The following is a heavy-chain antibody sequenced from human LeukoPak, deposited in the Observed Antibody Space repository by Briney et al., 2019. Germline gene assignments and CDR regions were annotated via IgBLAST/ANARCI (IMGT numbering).Heavy chain of an antibody. CDR3: ARDLDSGSYYFDY. V-gene: IGHV1-69*05. J-gene: IGHJ4*02. Sequence: SSVKVSCKASGGTFSSYAISWVRQAPGQGLEWMGRIIPIFGTANYAQKFQGRVTITTDESTSTAYIELSSLRSEDTAVYYCARDLDSGSYYFDYWGQGTLVTVSS. D-gene: IGHD1-26*01. CDR2: IIPIFGTA. CDR1: GGTFSSYA.